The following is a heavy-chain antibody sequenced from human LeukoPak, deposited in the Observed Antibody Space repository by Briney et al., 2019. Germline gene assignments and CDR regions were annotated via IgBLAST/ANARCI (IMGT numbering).Heavy chain of an antibody. D-gene: IGHD6-19*01. CDR2: IYSGGTT. V-gene: IGHV3-53*01. Sequence: PGGSLRLSCAASGFTVSSNYMSWVRQAPGKGLEWVSVIYSGGTTYYADSVKGRLTISRDDSKNTLYLQMNSLRAEDTAVYYCAGTYSSGFIDYWGQGTLVTVSS. CDR1: GFTVSSNY. J-gene: IGHJ4*02. CDR3: AGTYSSGFIDY.